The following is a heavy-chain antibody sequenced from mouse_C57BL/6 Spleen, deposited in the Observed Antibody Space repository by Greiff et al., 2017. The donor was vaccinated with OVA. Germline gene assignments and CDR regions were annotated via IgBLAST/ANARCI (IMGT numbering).Heavy chain of an antibody. CDR3: ARRGTLYAMDY. D-gene: IGHD3-3*01. CDR1: GYTFTSYW. CDR2: IHPNSGST. Sequence: QVHVKQPGAELVKPGASVKLSCKASGYTFTSYWMHWVKQRPGQGLEWIGMIHPNSGSTNYNEKFKSKATLTVDKSSSTAYMQLSSLTSEDSAVYYCARRGTLYAMDYWGQGTSVTVSS. V-gene: IGHV1-64*01. J-gene: IGHJ4*01.